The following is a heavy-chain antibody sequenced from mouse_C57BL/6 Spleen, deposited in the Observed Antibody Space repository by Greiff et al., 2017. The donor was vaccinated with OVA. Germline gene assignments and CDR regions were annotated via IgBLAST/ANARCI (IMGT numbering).Heavy chain of an antibody. CDR1: GFTFTDYY. Sequence: EVQLVESGGGLVQPGGSLNLSCAASGFTFTDYYMSWVRQPPGKALEWLGFISNKANGYTTEYSASVKGRFTISRDNSQSILYLQMNALRAEDSATYYCARYRSGTGGDGWGTGTTVTVSS. J-gene: IGHJ1*03. CDR3: ARYRSGTGGDG. CDR2: ISNKANGYTT. D-gene: IGHD4-1*01. V-gene: IGHV7-3*01.